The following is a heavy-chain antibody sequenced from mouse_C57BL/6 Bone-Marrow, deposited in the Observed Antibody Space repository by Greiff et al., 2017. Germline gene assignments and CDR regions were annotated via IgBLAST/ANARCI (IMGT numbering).Heavy chain of an antibody. CDR2: IWGGGST. V-gene: IGHV2-9*01. CDR1: GFSLTSYG. J-gene: IGHJ1*03. Sequence: VKLVESGPGLVAPSQSLSMTCTVSGFSLTSYGVDWVRQPPGQGLEWLGVIWGGGSTNYNSALMSRLGISKDNSNSQVFLIMNSLQTDDTAVYYCAKHARTYWYIDDWGTGTSVTVSS. CDR3: AKHARTYWYIDD.